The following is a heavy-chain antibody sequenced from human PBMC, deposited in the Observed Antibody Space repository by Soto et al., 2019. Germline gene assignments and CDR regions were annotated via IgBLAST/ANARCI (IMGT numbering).Heavy chain of an antibody. V-gene: IGHV1-8*01. CDR2: MNPNSGNT. CDR3: AREGNHYYDSSGSFDY. J-gene: IGHJ4*02. Sequence: GASVKVSCKASGYTFTSYDINWVRQATGQGLEWMGWMNPNSGNTGYAQKFQGRVTMTRNTSISTAYMELSSLRSEDTAVYYCAREGNHYYDSSGSFDYWGQGTLVTVSS. CDR1: GYTFTSYD. D-gene: IGHD3-22*01.